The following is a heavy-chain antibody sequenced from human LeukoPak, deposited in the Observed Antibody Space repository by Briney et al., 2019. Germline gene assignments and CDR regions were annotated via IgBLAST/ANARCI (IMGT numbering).Heavy chain of an antibody. Sequence: SVKVSCKASGGTFSSYTISWVRQAPGQGLEWMERIIPILGIANYAQKFQGRVTITADKSTSTAYMELSSLRSEDTAVYYCARDRVRFLEWFSDAFDIWGQGTMVTVSS. CDR3: ARDRVRFLEWFSDAFDI. D-gene: IGHD3-3*01. J-gene: IGHJ3*02. CDR1: GGTFSSYT. V-gene: IGHV1-69*04. CDR2: IIPILGIA.